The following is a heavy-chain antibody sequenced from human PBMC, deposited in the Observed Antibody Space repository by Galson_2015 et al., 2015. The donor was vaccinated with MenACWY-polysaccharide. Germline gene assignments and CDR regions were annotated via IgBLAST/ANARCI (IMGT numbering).Heavy chain of an antibody. Sequence: LRLSCAASGARFSRSGLHWVRRAPGGGLEGVAVIQYDGSKILYADSVKGGFTISRDNSKNTLFLEMNSLVAEDTAVYYWAREGSRIGFHAFDTLVQGTMVTVSS. J-gene: IGHJ3*02. CDR1: GARFSRSG. CDR3: AREGSRIGFHAFDT. V-gene: IGHV3-33*05. CDR2: IQYDGSKI. D-gene: IGHD6-13*01.